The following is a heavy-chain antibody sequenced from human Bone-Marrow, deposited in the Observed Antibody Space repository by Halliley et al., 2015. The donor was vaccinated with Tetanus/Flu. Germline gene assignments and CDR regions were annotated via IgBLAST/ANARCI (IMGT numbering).Heavy chain of an antibody. V-gene: IGHV3-21*01. Sequence: SVKGRHTISRDNAKNSLVLQMNSLRAEDTGIYYCARGSTGLQRNDAFDFWGQGTMVTVSS. CDR3: ARGSTGLQRNDAFDF. J-gene: IGHJ3*01. D-gene: IGHD3-9*01.